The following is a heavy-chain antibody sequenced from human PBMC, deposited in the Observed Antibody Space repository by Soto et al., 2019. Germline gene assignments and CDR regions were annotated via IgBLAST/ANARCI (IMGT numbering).Heavy chain of an antibody. V-gene: IGHV1-18*04. CDR3: ARDRKVSIVVVINQDAFDI. CDR1: GYTFTSYG. J-gene: IGHJ3*02. CDR2: ISAYNGNT. Sequence: GASVKVSCKASGYTFTSYGISWVRQAPGQGLEWMGWISAYNGNTNYAQKLQGRVTMTTDTSTSTAYMELRSLRSDDTAVYYCARDRKVSIVVVINQDAFDIWGQGTMVTVSS. D-gene: IGHD3-22*01.